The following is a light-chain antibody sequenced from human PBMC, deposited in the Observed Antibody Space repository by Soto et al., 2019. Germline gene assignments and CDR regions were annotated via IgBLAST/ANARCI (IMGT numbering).Light chain of an antibody. CDR3: HQYGSSRKT. J-gene: IGKJ1*01. CDR1: QSVTSSY. Sequence: EIVLTQSPGTLSLSPGERATLSCRASQSVTSSYLAWYLQKPGQAPRLLIYGASSRATGIPDRFSGSGSGTDLTLTISRLEPEDFAVYYCHQYGSSRKTFGQGTKVEIQ. CDR2: GAS. V-gene: IGKV3-20*01.